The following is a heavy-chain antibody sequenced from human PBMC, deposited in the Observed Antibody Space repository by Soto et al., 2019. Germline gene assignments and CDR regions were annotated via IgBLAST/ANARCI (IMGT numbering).Heavy chain of an antibody. V-gene: IGHV1-69*12. CDR2: IIPIFGTA. Sequence: QVQLVQSGAEVKKPGSSVKVSCKASGGTFSSYAISWVRQAPGQGLEWMGGIIPIFGTANYAQKFQGRVTIPADESTRTAYRELSSVRSEKTAGYYCASSVAKYYYYGMGAWGQGPTVPVSS. D-gene: IGHD5-12*01. CDR1: GGTFSSYA. J-gene: IGHJ6*02. CDR3: ASSVAKYYYYGMGA.